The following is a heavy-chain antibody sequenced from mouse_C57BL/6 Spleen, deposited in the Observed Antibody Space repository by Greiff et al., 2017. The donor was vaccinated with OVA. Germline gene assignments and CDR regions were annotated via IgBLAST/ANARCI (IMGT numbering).Heavy chain of an antibody. Sequence: QVQLKESGPELVKPGASVKISCKASGYAFSSSWMNWVKQRPGKGLEWIGRIYPGDGDTNYNGKFKGKATLTADKSSSTAYMQLSSLTSEDSAVYFCAREGDSSGYIAYWGQGTLVTVSA. D-gene: IGHD3-2*02. CDR3: AREGDSSGYIAY. CDR2: IYPGDGDT. J-gene: IGHJ3*01. CDR1: GYAFSSSW. V-gene: IGHV1-82*01.